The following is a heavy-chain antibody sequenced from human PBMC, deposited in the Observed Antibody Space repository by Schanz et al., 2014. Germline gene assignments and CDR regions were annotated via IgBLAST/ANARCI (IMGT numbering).Heavy chain of an antibody. CDR3: ARDRRRYCSTASCLHDNWFDP. V-gene: IGHV1-18*01. D-gene: IGHD2-2*01. CDR2: ISAYTNNT. CDR1: RYTFNTYG. Sequence: QGQLVQSGPEVKEPGASVKVSCEASRYTFNTYGLNWVRQAPGQGLEWMGWISAYTNNTNYAQKVQGRVTMTTDTSTSTADMELRSLRSDDTAVYDGARDRRRYCSTASCLHDNWFDPWGQGTLVIVSS. J-gene: IGHJ5*02.